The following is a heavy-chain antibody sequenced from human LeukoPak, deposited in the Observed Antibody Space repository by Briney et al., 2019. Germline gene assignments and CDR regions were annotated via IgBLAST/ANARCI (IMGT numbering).Heavy chain of an antibody. CDR3: AKDFTVAGTMGYYYYYGMDV. Sequence: PGGSLRLSCAASGFTFDDYAMHWVRQAPGKGLEWVSLISGDGGSTYYADSVEGRFTISRDNSKNSLYLQMNSLRAEDTALYYCAKDFTVAGTMGYYYYYGMDVWGQGTTVTVSS. CDR1: GFTFDDYA. J-gene: IGHJ6*02. V-gene: IGHV3-43*02. D-gene: IGHD6-19*01. CDR2: ISGDGGST.